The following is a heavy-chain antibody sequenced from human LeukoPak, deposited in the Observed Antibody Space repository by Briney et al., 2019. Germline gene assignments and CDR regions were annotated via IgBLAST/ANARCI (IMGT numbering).Heavy chain of an antibody. Sequence: PSETLSLTCTVSGGSISTYYWTWIRQPPGRGLEWIGYIYYSGITNYNPSLKSRVTMSVDTSRNQFSLRLNSVTAADTAVYYCARQPDRRQVVLWGQGTLATVSS. CDR2: IYYSGIT. CDR1: GGSISTYY. CDR3: ARQPDRRQVVL. D-gene: IGHD2-15*01. J-gene: IGHJ4*02. V-gene: IGHV4-59*01.